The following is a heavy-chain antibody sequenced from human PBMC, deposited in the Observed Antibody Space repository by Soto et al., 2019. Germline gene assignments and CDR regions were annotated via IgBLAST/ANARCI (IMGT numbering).Heavy chain of an antibody. D-gene: IGHD2-15*01. J-gene: IGHJ6*02. Sequence: ASVKVSCKASGYTFTGYYMHWVRQAPGQGLEWMGWINPNSGGTNYAQKFQGWVTMTRDTSISTAYMELSRLRSDDTAVYYCAREGGGYCSGGSCLPYYYCGMDVWGQGTTVTVSS. CDR3: AREGGGYCSGGSCLPYYYCGMDV. CDR2: INPNSGGT. CDR1: GYTFTGYY. V-gene: IGHV1-2*04.